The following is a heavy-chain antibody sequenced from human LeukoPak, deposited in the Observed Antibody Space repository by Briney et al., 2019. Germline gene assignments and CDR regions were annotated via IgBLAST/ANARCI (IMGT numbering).Heavy chain of an antibody. CDR2: INPNSGGT. CDR3: ARDRAVLRAFDI. D-gene: IGHD6-19*01. V-gene: IGHV1-2*02. Sequence: ASVKVSCKASGYTFTSYYMHWVRQAPGQGLEWMGLINPNSGGTNYAQKFQGRVTMTRDTSISTAYMELSRLRSDDTAVYYCARDRAVLRAFDIWGQGTMVTVSS. J-gene: IGHJ3*02. CDR1: GYTFTSYY.